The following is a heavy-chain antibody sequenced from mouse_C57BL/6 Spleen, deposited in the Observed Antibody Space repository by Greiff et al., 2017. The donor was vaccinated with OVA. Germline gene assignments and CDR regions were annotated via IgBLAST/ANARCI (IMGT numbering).Heavy chain of an antibody. Sequence: QVQLQQSGAELVRPGTSVKVSCKASGYAFTNYLIEWVKQRPGQGLEWIGVINPGSGGTNYNEKFKGKATLTADKSSSTAYMQPSSLTSEDSAAYFCATPIYYDYGEFAYWGQGTLVTVSA. J-gene: IGHJ3*01. CDR2: INPGSGGT. CDR1: GYAFTNYL. CDR3: ATPIYYDYGEFAY. D-gene: IGHD2-4*01. V-gene: IGHV1-54*01.